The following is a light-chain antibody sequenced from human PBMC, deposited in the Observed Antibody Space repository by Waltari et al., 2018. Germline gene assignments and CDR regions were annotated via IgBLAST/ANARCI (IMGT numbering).Light chain of an antibody. CDR3: SSYTASTTLI. CDR1: SSDIGYYNY. V-gene: IGLV2-14*01. Sequence: SALTQPASVSGSPGQSITISCTGTSSDIGYYNYVSWYQQHPGKAPKIMIYDVSNRPSGVSNRFSGSKSGNTASLTISGLQAEDEADYYCSSYTASTTLIFGGGTKLTVL. CDR2: DVS. J-gene: IGLJ2*01.